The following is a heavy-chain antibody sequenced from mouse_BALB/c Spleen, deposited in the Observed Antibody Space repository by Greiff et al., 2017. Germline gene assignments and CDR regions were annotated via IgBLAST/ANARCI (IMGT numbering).Heavy chain of an antibody. CDR3: TRRGTGIDY. CDR2: IYPCSGST. CDR1: GYTFTSYW. D-gene: IGHD4-1*01. V-gene: IGHV1S22*01. Sequence: LQQPGSELVRPGASVKLSCKASGYTFTSYWMHWVKQRPGQGLEWIGNIYPCSGSTNYDEKFKSKATLTVDTSSSTAYMQLSSLTSEDSAVYYCTRRGTGIDYWGQGTTLTVSS. J-gene: IGHJ2*01.